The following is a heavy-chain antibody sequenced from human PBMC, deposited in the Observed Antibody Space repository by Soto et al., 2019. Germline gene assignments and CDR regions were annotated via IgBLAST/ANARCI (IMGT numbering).Heavy chain of an antibody. D-gene: IGHD3-10*01. Sequence: QLQLQESGPGLVKPSETLSLTCTVSGGSISSSSYYWGWIRQPPGKGLEWIGSIYYSGSTYYNPSLKSRVTISVDTSKNQFSLKLSSVTAADTAVYYCARRGYYGSGSYLFDPWGQGTLVTVSS. CDR1: GGSISSSSYY. CDR2: IYYSGST. CDR3: ARRGYYGSGSYLFDP. J-gene: IGHJ5*02. V-gene: IGHV4-39*01.